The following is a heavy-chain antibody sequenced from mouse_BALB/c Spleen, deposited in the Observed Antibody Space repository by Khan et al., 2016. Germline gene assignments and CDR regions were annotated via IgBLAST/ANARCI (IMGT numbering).Heavy chain of an antibody. CDR3: ARKMSAATSSDY. J-gene: IGHJ2*01. CDR2: IDPTSDYT. D-gene: IGHD1-2*01. Sequence: VQLQQSGAELARPGASVKMSCKASGFTSTHYTIHWIKQRPGQGLEWIGYIDPTSDYTNYNQNFKDKATLTAAKSSNTAYMQLSSLTSEDSAVDSCARKMSAATSSDYWGQGTTLTVSS. CDR1: GFTSTHYT. V-gene: IGHV1-4*01.